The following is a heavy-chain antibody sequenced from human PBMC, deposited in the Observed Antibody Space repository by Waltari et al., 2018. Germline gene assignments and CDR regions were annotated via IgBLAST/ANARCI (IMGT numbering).Heavy chain of an antibody. D-gene: IGHD2-21*02. V-gene: IGHV4-34*01. J-gene: IGHJ5*02. CDR2: INHSGST. CDR1: GGSFSGYY. CDR3: ASTPDGDCEVRTYNWFDP. Sequence: QVQLQQWGAGLLKPSETLSLTCAVYGGSFSGYYWSWIRQPPGKGLEWIGEINHSGSTNYNPSLKSRVTISVDTSKNQFSLKLSSVTAADTAVYYCASTPDGDCEVRTYNWFDPWGQGTLVTVSS.